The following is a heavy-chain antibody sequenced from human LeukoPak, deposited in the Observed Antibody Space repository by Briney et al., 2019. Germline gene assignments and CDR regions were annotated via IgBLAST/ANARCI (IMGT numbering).Heavy chain of an antibody. D-gene: IGHD6-13*01. CDR1: GYTFTSYG. J-gene: IGHJ6*03. V-gene: IGHV1-18*01. CDR2: ISAYNGNT. CDR3: ARVEDYSSSWYTFYYYYMDV. Sequence: GASVKVSCKASGYTFTSYGISWVRQAPGQGLEWMGWISAYNGNTNYAQRLQGRVTMTTDTSTSTAYMELRSLRSDDTAVYYCARVEDYSSSWYTFYYYYMDVWGKGTTVTVSS.